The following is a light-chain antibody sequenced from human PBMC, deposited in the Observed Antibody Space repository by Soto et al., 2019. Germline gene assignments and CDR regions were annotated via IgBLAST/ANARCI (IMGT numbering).Light chain of an antibody. CDR3: QQYYTLPLT. V-gene: IGKV1-39*01. J-gene: IGKJ4*01. CDR2: GAA. Sequence: DIQMTQSPSSLSASVGDRVTITCRASQSISTYLNWYQQKAGKVPKLLIYGAASLQSGVPSRFSGSGSGTLFTLSISSLQAEDVAVYYCQQYYTLPLTFGGGTKVDIK. CDR1: QSISTY.